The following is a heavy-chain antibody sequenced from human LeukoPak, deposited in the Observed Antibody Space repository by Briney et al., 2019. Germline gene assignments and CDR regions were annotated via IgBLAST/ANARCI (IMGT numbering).Heavy chain of an antibody. CDR1: GGTFSSYA. CDR2: IIPIFGIA. D-gene: IGHD2-2*01. V-gene: IGHV1-69*04. J-gene: IGHJ6*02. CDR3: ARGGNCSSTSCQTYYYYGMDV. Sequence: GASVKVSCKASGGTFSSYAISWVRQAPGQGLEWMGRIIPIFGIANYARKFQGRVTITADKSTSTAYMELSSLRSEDTAVYYCARGGNCSSTSCQTYYYYGMDVWGQGTTVTVSS.